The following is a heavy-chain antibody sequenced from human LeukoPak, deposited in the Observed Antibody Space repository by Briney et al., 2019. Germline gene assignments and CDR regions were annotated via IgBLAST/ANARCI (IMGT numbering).Heavy chain of an antibody. CDR1: GYTFTSYY. CDR2: NNPSGGST. Sequence: ASVKVSCKASGYTFTSYYMHWVRQAPGQGLEWMGINNPSGGSTSYAQKFQGRVTMTRDTSTSTVYMELSSLRSEDTAVYYCARAPYYDSSGYYYEFDYWGQGTLVTVSS. J-gene: IGHJ4*02. V-gene: IGHV1-46*01. CDR3: ARAPYYDSSGYYYEFDY. D-gene: IGHD3-22*01.